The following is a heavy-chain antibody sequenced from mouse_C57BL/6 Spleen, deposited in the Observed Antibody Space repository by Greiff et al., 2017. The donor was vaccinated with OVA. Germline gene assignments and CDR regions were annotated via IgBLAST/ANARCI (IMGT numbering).Heavy chain of an antibody. J-gene: IGHJ4*01. CDR3: AREDYGDAMDY. CDR2: IYPGDGDT. D-gene: IGHD2-4*01. Sequence: QVQLQQSGAELVKPGASVKISCKASGYAFSSYWRNWVKQRPGKGLEWIGQIYPGDGDTNYNGKFKGKATLTADKSSSTAYMQLSSLTSEDSAVYFCAREDYGDAMDYWGQGTSGTVSS. CDR1: GYAFSSYW. V-gene: IGHV1-80*01.